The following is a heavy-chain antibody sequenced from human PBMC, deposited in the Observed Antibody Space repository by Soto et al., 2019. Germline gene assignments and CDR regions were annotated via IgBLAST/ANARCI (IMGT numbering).Heavy chain of an antibody. Sequence: QVQLVESGGGVVQPGRSLRLSCAASGFTFSSYGMHWVRQAPGKGLEWVAVIWYDGSNKYYADSVKGRFTISRDNSKNTLYLLMNSLRAEDTAVYYCATKLRGYSYGLGDYFDYWGQGTLVTVSS. J-gene: IGHJ4*02. CDR1: GFTFSSYG. D-gene: IGHD5-18*01. V-gene: IGHV3-33*01. CDR2: IWYDGSNK. CDR3: ATKLRGYSYGLGDYFDY.